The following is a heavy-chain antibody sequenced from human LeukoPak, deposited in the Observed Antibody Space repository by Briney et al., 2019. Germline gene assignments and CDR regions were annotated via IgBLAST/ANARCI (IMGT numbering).Heavy chain of an antibody. CDR2: INPEGSQK. Sequence: PGGSLRLSCAASGFTFITYWMTWVRQPPGQGLEWVANINPEGSQKYYVDSVKGRFTLSRDNAKNSLYLQMNSLSVEDTAVYYCAKVAPRGYDILTGYSPFDYWGQGTLVTVSS. CDR3: AKVAPRGYDILTGYSPFDY. V-gene: IGHV3-7*05. J-gene: IGHJ4*02. CDR1: GFTFITYW. D-gene: IGHD3-9*01.